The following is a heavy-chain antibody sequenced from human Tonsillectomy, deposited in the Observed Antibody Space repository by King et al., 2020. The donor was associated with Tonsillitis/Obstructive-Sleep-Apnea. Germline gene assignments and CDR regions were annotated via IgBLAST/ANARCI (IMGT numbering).Heavy chain of an antibody. D-gene: IGHD4-17*01. CDR2: IKSISDGGTA. V-gene: IGHV3-15*01. CDR1: GFTLSNAW. J-gene: IGHJ3*02. CDR3: SASTVSGAFDI. Sequence: VQLVESGGGLVKPGGSLRLSCAASGFTLSNAWMSWVRQAPGRGVEWVGRIKSISDGGTADHTAPVKGRFTISRDDSKNKLYLQMNSLKTEDAALYYCSASTVSGAFDIWGQGTVVTVSS.